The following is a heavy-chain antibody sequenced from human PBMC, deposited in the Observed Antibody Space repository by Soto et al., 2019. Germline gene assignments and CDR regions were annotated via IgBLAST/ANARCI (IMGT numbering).Heavy chain of an antibody. V-gene: IGHV1-58*01. D-gene: IGHD4-17*01. Sequence: SVKVSCKASGFTFTSSAVQWVRQARGQRLEWIGWIVVGSGNTNYAQKFQERVTITRDMSTSTAYMELSSLRSEDTAVYYCAADPGHGDYPRINYYYYYGMDVWGQGTTVTVSS. J-gene: IGHJ6*02. CDR2: IVVGSGNT. CDR3: AADPGHGDYPRINYYYYYGMDV. CDR1: GFTFTSSA.